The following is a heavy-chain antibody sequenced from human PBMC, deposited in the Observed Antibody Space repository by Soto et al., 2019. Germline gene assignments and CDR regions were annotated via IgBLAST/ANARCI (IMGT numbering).Heavy chain of an antibody. CDR1: GYSFDTFG. V-gene: IGHV1-18*01. CDR3: ARCYCSVGRCFTCWHFDL. CDR2: ISIEKGDT. D-gene: IGHD2-15*01. Sequence: QVQVVQSGAEVKKPGASVKVACKASGYSFDTFGMSWVRQAPGQGLEWMGWISIEKGDTNSAQKFQDRVTMPTDTSTSTAYMELRSLTSADTAVYYCARCYCSVGRCFTCWHFDLWGRGTLVTVSS. J-gene: IGHJ2*01.